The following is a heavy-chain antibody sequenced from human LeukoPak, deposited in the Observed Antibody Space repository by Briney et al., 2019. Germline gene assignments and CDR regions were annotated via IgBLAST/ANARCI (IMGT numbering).Heavy chain of an antibody. J-gene: IGHJ5*02. CDR3: AKDPRLLWFGDNWFDP. CDR2: IYSSGST. Sequence: PGGSLRLSCAASGFTVSSNYMSWVRQAPGKGLEWVSVIYSSGSTYYADSVKGRFTISRDNSKNTLYLQMNSLRAEDTAVYYCAKDPRLLWFGDNWFDPWGQGTLVTVSS. D-gene: IGHD3-10*01. V-gene: IGHV3-53*01. CDR1: GFTVSSNY.